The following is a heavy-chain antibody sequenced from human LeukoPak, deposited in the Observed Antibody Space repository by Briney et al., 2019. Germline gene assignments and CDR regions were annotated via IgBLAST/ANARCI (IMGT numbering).Heavy chain of an antibody. V-gene: IGHV3-53*01. D-gene: IGHD3-22*01. J-gene: IGHJ4*02. CDR1: GFTVSSNY. CDR2: IYSGGST. Sequence: GGSLRLSCAASGFTVSSNYTSWVRQAPGKGLEWVSVIYSGGSTYYADFVKGRFTISRDNSKNTLYLQMNSLRAEDTAVYYCARETHYYDSSGYYGAFDYWGRGTLVTVSS. CDR3: ARETHYYDSSGYYGAFDY.